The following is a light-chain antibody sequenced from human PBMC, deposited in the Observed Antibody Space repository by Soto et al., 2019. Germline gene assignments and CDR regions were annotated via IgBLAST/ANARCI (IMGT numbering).Light chain of an antibody. CDR2: SNN. Sequence: QSVLTQPPSVSGAPGQRVTISCSGSSSNIGSNSVNWYQQLPGTAPRLLIYSNNQRPSGVPDRFSGSKSGTSASLAISGLQSEDEADYYCAVWDDSLNGLAVFGGGTQLTVL. J-gene: IGLJ7*01. CDR1: SSNIGSNS. V-gene: IGLV1-44*01. CDR3: AVWDDSLNGLAV.